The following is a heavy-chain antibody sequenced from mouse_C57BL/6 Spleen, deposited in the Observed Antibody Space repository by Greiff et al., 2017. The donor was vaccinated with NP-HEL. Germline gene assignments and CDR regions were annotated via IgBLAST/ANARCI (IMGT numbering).Heavy chain of an antibody. Sequence: VQLQQSGPVLVKPGASVKMSCKASGYTFTDYYMNWVKQSHGKSLEWIGVINPYNGGTSYNQKFKGKATLTVDKSSSTAYMELNSLTSEYSAVYYCAREENYYGSSYWFAYWGQGTLVTVSA. D-gene: IGHD1-1*01. CDR3: AREENYYGSSYWFAY. CDR1: GYTFTDYY. V-gene: IGHV1-19*01. CDR2: INPYNGGT. J-gene: IGHJ3*01.